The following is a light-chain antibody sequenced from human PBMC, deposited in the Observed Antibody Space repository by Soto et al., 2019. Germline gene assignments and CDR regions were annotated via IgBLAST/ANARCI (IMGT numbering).Light chain of an antibody. CDR2: GAS. Sequence: EIVMTQSPSTLSVSPGEKATHSCRASQSVSSNLAWYQQKPGQAPRLLIYGASTRATGIPARFSGSGSGTEFTLTISSLQSEDFAVYYCQQYNNWLRTFGQGTRLEIK. CDR3: QQYNNWLRT. V-gene: IGKV3-15*01. CDR1: QSVSSN. J-gene: IGKJ5*01.